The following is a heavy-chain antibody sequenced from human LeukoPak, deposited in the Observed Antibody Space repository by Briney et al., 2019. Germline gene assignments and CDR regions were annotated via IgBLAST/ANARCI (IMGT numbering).Heavy chain of an antibody. CDR1: GFALSDFY. CDR2: ITSSSNTK. J-gene: IGHJ4*02. D-gene: IGHD1-26*01. Sequence: PGGSLRLSCAASGFALSDFYMSWIRRAPGRGLEWFSFITSSSNTKYADSVKGRFTISRDNAKNLLYLQMDSLRAEDTAVYYCALGGGSGSYYADSREKHAPFDYWGQGTLVTVSS. CDR3: ALGGGSGSYYADSREKHAPFDY. V-gene: IGHV3-11*04.